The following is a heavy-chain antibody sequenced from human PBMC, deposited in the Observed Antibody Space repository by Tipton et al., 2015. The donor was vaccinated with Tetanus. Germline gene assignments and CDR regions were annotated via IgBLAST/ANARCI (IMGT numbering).Heavy chain of an antibody. CDR1: GGSFSGNY. CDR3: ASLPKHWLAPRGAP. CDR2: INHRGGT. J-gene: IGHJ5*02. Sequence: LVQSSETLSLTCDVYGGSFSGNYWSWIRQPPGKGLEWIGEINHRGGTMYNPSLKSRVTISGDTSRNQFSLNLTSVTAADTAVYYCASLPKHWLAPRGAPWGQGTLVTVSS. D-gene: IGHD6-19*01. V-gene: IGHV4-34*01.